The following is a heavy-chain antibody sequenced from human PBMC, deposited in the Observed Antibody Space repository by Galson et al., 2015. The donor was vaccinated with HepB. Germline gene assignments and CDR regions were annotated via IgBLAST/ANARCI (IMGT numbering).Heavy chain of an antibody. Sequence: LRLSCAASGFTFSSYWMHWVRQAPGKGLVWVSRIKSDGSSTSYADSVKGRFTISRDNAKNTLYLQMNSLRAEDTAVYYCARDAAVGTFDYWGQGTLVTVSS. CDR1: GFTFSSYW. CDR3: ARDAAVGTFDY. J-gene: IGHJ4*02. D-gene: IGHD6-13*01. V-gene: IGHV3-74*01. CDR2: IKSDGSST.